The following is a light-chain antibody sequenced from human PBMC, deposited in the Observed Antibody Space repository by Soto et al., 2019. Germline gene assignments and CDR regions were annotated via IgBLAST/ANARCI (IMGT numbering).Light chain of an antibody. J-gene: IGKJ3*01. CDR3: QQGYSFAFT. V-gene: IGKV1-5*03. CDR2: KAS. CDR1: QSISSW. Sequence: DIQMTQSPSTLSASVGDRVTITCRASQSISSWLAWYQQKPGKAPKLLIYKASSLESGVPSRFSGSGSGTEFTLTISSLQPDDFATYFCQQGYSFAFTFGPGTKVDIK.